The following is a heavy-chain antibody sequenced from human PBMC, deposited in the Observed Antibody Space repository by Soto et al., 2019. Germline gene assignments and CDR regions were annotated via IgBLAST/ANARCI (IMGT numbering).Heavy chain of an antibody. CDR3: TTDLCSGGSCYD. CDR1: GFTCSNAW. D-gene: IGHD2-15*01. Sequence: EVQLVESGGGLVKPGGSLRLSCAASGFTCSNAWMNWVRQAPGKGLEWVGRIKSKTDGGTTDYAAPVKGRFTISRDDSKNTLYLQMNSLKTEDTAVYYCTTDLCSGGSCYDWGQGTLVTVSS. V-gene: IGHV3-15*07. CDR2: IKSKTDGGTT. J-gene: IGHJ4*02.